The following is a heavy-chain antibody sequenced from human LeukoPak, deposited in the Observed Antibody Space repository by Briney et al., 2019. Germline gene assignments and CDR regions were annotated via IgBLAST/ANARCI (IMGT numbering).Heavy chain of an antibody. Sequence: GGSLRLSCAASGFTFSSYWMSWVRQAPGKGLEWVSAISSSGGSTYYADSVKGRFTISRDNSKNTLYLQMNSLRAEDTAVYYCAEGSRGVGFDYWGQGTLVTVSS. V-gene: IGHV3-23*01. CDR1: GFTFSSYW. J-gene: IGHJ4*02. D-gene: IGHD1-26*01. CDR2: ISSSGGST. CDR3: AEGSRGVGFDY.